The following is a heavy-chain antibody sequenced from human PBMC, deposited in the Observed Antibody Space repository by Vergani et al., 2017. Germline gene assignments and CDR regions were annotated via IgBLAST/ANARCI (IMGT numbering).Heavy chain of an antibody. V-gene: IGHV4-59*01. CDR3: AREGTAAAATRWFDP. CDR1: GGSISSYY. CDR2: IYYSGST. Sequence: QVQLQESGPGLVKPSETLSLTCTVSGGSISSYYWSWIRQPPGKGLEWIGYIYYSGSTNYNPSLKSRVTISVDTSKNQFSLKLSSVTAADTAVYYCAREGTAAAATRWFDPWGQGTLVTVSS. J-gene: IGHJ5*02. D-gene: IGHD6-13*01.